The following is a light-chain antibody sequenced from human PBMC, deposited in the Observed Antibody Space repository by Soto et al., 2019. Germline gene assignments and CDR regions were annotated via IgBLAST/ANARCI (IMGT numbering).Light chain of an antibody. J-gene: IGLJ3*02. V-gene: IGLV2-14*01. CDR1: SSDVGGYSY. CDR3: SSSTGSNTWV. Sequence: QSALTQPASVSGSPGQSITISCTGTSSDVGGYSYVSWYQQHPGKAPKLMIYEVTNRPSGVSNRFSGSKSGDTASLTISGLQAEDEADYYCSSSTGSNTWVFGGGTKLTVL. CDR2: EVT.